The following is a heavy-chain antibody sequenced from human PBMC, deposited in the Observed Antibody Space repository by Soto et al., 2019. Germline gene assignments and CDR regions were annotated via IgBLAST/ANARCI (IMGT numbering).Heavy chain of an antibody. D-gene: IGHD3-22*01. V-gene: IGHV1-69*12. CDR1: GGTFSSYA. Sequence: QVQLVQSGAEVKKPGSSVKVSCKASGGTFSSYAISWVRQATGQGLEWMGGIIPSFGTANYAQKFQGRVTITADESTSRAYMELSSLRSEDTALDYCARGPLGDSSGYYVDYGVQGTLVTVSS. J-gene: IGHJ4*02. CDR3: ARGPLGDSSGYYVDY. CDR2: IIPSFGTA.